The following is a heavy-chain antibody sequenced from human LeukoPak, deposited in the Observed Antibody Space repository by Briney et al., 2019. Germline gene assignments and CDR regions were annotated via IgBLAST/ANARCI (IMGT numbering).Heavy chain of an antibody. Sequence: SVKVSCKASGGTFSSYAISWVRQAPGQGLEWMGGIIPIFGTANYAQKFQGRVTITADKSTSTAYMELSSLRSEDTAVYYCARSYDPQYYYDSSGYYDYWGQGTLVTVSS. D-gene: IGHD3-22*01. CDR1: GGTFSSYA. V-gene: IGHV1-69*06. CDR3: ARSYDPQYYYDSSGYYDY. CDR2: IIPIFGTA. J-gene: IGHJ4*02.